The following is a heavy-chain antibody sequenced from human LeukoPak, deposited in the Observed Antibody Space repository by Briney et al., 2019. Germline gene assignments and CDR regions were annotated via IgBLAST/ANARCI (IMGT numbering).Heavy chain of an antibody. CDR3: ARDSRYSGSYKGYNWFDP. CDR2: IYYGGST. CDR1: GGSISSYY. Sequence: SETLSLTCTVSGGSISSYYWSWIRQPPGKGLEWIGYIYYGGSTNYNPSLKSRVTISVDTSKNQFSLKLSSVTAADTAVYYCARDSRYSGSYKGYNWFDPWGQGTLVTVSS. J-gene: IGHJ5*02. V-gene: IGHV4-59*01. D-gene: IGHD1-26*01.